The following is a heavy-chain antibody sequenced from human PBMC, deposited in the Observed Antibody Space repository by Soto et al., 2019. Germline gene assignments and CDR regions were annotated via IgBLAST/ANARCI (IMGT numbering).Heavy chain of an antibody. CDR3: AKDRWYYDFWSGYRNSFFDY. V-gene: IGHV3-23*01. Sequence: GGSVRLSCAASGFTFSSYAMSWVRQAPGKGLEWVSAISGSGGSTYYADSVKGRFTISRDNSKNTLYLQMNSLRAEDTAVYYCAKDRWYYDFWSGYRNSFFDYWGQGTLVTVSS. CDR1: GFTFSSYA. D-gene: IGHD3-3*01. CDR2: ISGSGGST. J-gene: IGHJ4*02.